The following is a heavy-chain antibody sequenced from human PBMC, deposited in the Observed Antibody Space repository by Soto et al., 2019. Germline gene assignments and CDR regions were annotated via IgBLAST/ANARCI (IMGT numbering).Heavy chain of an antibody. CDR2: IWYDGSNK. D-gene: IGHD2-2*01. CDR1: GFTFSSYG. J-gene: IGHJ3*02. Sequence: QVQLVESGGGVVQPGRSLRLSCAASGFTFSSYGMHWVRQAPGKGLEWVAVIWYDGSNKYYADSVKGRFTISRDNSKNTLYLQMKSLRAEDTAVYFCARALGYCSSTSCSDAFDIWGQGTMVTVSS. V-gene: IGHV3-33*01. CDR3: ARALGYCSSTSCSDAFDI.